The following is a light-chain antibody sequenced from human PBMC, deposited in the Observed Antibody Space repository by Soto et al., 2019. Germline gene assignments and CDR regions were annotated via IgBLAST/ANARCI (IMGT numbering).Light chain of an antibody. CDR2: GAS. J-gene: IGKJ1*01. V-gene: IGKV3-15*01. Sequence: EIGMTQSPATLSVSPGERATLSCRASQSVSGNLAWYQQKPGQAPRLLIYGASTRATAIPARFSGSGSGTEFTLTISSLQSEDFVVYYCQQYNNWPPAFGQGTKVEIK. CDR3: QQYNNWPPA. CDR1: QSVSGN.